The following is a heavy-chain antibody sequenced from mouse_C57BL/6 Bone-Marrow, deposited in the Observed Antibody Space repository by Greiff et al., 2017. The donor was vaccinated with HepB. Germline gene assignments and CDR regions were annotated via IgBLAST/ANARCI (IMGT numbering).Heavy chain of an antibody. CDR1: GYTFTNYW. D-gene: IGHD2-4*01. J-gene: IGHJ3*01. CDR3: ARWYDYDGWFAY. CDR2: IYPGGGYT. V-gene: IGHV1-63*01. Sequence: VKLQQSGAELVRPGTSVKMSCKASGYTFTNYWIGWVKQRPGHGLEWIGDIYPGGGYTNYNEKFKGKATLTADKSSSTAYMQFSSLTSEDSAIYYCARWYDYDGWFAYWGQGTLVTVSA.